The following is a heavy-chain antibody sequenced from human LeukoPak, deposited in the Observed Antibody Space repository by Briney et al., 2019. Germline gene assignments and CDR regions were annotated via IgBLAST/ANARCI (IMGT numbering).Heavy chain of an antibody. CDR2: IWYDGSNK. D-gene: IGHD5-12*01. CDR3: ASQGRGYSGYPGMGV. CDR1: GFTFSSYG. J-gene: IGHJ6*02. V-gene: IGHV3-33*01. Sequence: GGSLRLSCAASGFTFSSYGMHWVRQAPGKGLEWVAVIWYDGSNKYYADSVKGRFTISRDNSKNTLYLQMNSLRAEDTAVYYCASQGRGYSGYPGMGVWGQGTTVTVSS.